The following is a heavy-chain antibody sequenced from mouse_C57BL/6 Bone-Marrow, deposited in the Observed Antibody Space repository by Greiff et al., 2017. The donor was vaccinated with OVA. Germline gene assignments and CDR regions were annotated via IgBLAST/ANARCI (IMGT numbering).Heavy chain of an antibody. CDR1: GYTFTDYY. V-gene: IGHV1-19*01. CDR3: ARWGKGAWFAY. CDR2: INPYNGGT. J-gene: IGHJ3*01. Sequence: EVQLQQSGPVLVKPGASVKMSCKASGYTFTDYYMNWVKQSHGKSLEWIGVINPYNGGTSYNQKFKGKATLTVDKSSSTAYMELNSLTSEDSAVYYCARWGKGAWFAYWGQGTLVTVSA. D-gene: IGHD2-1*01.